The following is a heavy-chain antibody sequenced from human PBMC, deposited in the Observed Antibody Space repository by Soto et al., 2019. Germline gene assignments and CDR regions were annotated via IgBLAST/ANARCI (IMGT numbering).Heavy chain of an antibody. V-gene: IGHV4-59*01. CDR1: GGSISSYY. CDR3: ARGRRRGVAAAGTFYYGMDV. J-gene: IGHJ6*02. D-gene: IGHD6-13*01. CDR2: IYYSGST. Sequence: SETLSLTCTVSGGSISSYYWNWIRQPPGKGLEWIGYIYYSGSTNYNPSLKSRVTISVDTSKNQFSLKLSSVTAADTAVYYCARGRRRGVAAAGTFYYGMDVWGQGTTVTVSS.